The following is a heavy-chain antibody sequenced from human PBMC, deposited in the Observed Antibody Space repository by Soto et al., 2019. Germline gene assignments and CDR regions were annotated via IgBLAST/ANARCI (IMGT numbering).Heavy chain of an antibody. Sequence: SVKVSCKASGGTFSSYAISWVRQAPGQGLEWMGGIIPIFGTANYAQKFQGRVTITADESTSTAYMELSSLRSEDTAVYYCASRYCISTSCQNYYYYGMDVWGQGTTVTVSS. CDR2: IIPIFGTA. J-gene: IGHJ6*02. CDR3: ASRYCISTSCQNYYYYGMDV. D-gene: IGHD2-2*01. CDR1: GGTFSSYA. V-gene: IGHV1-69*13.